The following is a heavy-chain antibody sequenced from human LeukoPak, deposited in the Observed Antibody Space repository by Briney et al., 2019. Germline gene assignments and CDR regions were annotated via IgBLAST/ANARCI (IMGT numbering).Heavy chain of an antibody. CDR1: GFTVSSNY. V-gene: IGHV3-53*01. Sequence: GGSLRLSCAASGFTVSSNYMSWVRQAPGKGLEWVSVIYSGGSTYYADSVKGRFTISRDNSKNTLYLQMNSLRAEDTAVNYCARDRKPTPLYYGMDVWGQGTTVTVSS. CDR2: IYSGGST. CDR3: ARDRKPTPLYYGMDV. J-gene: IGHJ6*02.